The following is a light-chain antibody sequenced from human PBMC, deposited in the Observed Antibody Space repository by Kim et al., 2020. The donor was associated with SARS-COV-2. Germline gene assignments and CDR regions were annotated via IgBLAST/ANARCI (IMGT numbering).Light chain of an antibody. CDR2: EAS. Sequence: SLPPEQRATLSGRASQNIASHLAWYHRRPGKAPSLLIHEASTRATGVPVRFSAVGTGTEFTLTISNLQSENLAVYYCQQYNNWPRTFVQGTKLEI. CDR3: QQYNNWPRT. V-gene: IGKV3-15*01. J-gene: IGKJ2*01. CDR1: QNIASH.